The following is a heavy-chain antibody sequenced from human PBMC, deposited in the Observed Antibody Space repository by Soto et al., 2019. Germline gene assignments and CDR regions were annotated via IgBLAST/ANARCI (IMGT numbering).Heavy chain of an antibody. V-gene: IGHV3-66*01. Sequence: GGSLRLSCAASGLTVSNKYMSWVRQAPGKGLEWVSVIYSGGRTYYADSVKGRFTISRDNSKNTLYLQMNSLRAEDTAVYHCATRPSGDYPYFDYWGQGTLVTVSS. CDR1: GLTVSNKY. CDR3: ATRPSGDYPYFDY. CDR2: IYSGGRT. D-gene: IGHD4-17*01. J-gene: IGHJ4*02.